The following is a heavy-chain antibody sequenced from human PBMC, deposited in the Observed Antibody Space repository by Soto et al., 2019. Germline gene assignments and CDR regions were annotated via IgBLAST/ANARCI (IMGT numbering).Heavy chain of an antibody. Sequence: EVRLLESGGGLVQPGGSLRLSCATSGFTFSGYAMSWVRQAPGKGLEWVSVITNGVGITNYADSVKGRFTISKDNSKNTLILHMINLLAEDPAIFYCAKFRGGSISSWSFDHWGQGTLVTVSS. CDR2: ITNGVGIT. CDR3: AKFRGGSISSWSFDH. J-gene: IGHJ4*02. D-gene: IGHD3-3*02. V-gene: IGHV3-23*01. CDR1: GFTFSGYA.